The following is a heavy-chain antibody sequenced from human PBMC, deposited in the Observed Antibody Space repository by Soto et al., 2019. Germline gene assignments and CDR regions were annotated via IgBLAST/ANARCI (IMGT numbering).Heavy chain of an antibody. CDR3: VRSSVYYGGDYFDY. CDR1: GDSVSSNSVA. D-gene: IGHD1-26*01. CDR2: THYRSKGYS. V-gene: IGHV6-1*01. Sequence: QSQTLSLTCAISGDSVSSNSVAWNWIRQSPSRGLEWLGRTHYRSKGYSDYAVSVRGRITIDPDTSKNQFSLRLNSVTPEDTAVYFCVRSSVYYGGDYFDYWGQGTLVTVSS. J-gene: IGHJ4*02.